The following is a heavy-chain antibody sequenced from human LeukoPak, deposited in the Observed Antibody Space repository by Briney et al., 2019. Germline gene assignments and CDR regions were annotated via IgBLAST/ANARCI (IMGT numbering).Heavy chain of an antibody. V-gene: IGHV3-21*01. CDR1: GFTFSSYS. D-gene: IGHD3-22*01. CDR3: ARDYYDSSGYYEQDYFDY. J-gene: IGHJ4*02. Sequence: GGSLRLSCAASGFTFSSYSMNWVRQAPGKGLQWVSSISSSSSYIYYADSVKGRFTISRDNAKNSLYLQMNSLRAEDTAVYYCARDYYDSSGYYEQDYFDYWGQGTLVTVSS. CDR2: ISSSSSYI.